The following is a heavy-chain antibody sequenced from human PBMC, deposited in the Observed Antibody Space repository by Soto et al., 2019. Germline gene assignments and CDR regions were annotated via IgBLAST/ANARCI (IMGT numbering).Heavy chain of an antibody. V-gene: IGHV3-30-3*01. CDR1: GFTFSSYA. D-gene: IGHD6-13*01. Sequence: GGSLRLSCAASGFTFSSYAMHWVRQAPGKGLEWVAVISYDGSNKYYADSVKGRFTISRDNSKNTLYLQMNSLRAEDTAVYYCARDRIAAAGIYYYYGMDVWGQGTTVTVSS. J-gene: IGHJ6*02. CDR3: ARDRIAAAGIYYYYGMDV. CDR2: ISYDGSNK.